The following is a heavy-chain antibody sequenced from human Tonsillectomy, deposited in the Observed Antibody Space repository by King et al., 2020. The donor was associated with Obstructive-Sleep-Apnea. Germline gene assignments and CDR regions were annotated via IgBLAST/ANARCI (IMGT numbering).Heavy chain of an antibody. J-gene: IGHJ4*02. Sequence: VQLVESGGGVVQPGRSLRLSCAASGFTFSRYGLHLVRQAPGKGLEWVAVISYDGSNKYYADSVKGRFTISKDNSKNTLYLQMNSLRAEDTAVYYCAKDIVVVVAATRGFDYWGQGTLVTVSS. V-gene: IGHV3-30*18. CDR1: GFTFSRYG. D-gene: IGHD2-15*01. CDR2: ISYDGSNK. CDR3: AKDIVVVVAATRGFDY.